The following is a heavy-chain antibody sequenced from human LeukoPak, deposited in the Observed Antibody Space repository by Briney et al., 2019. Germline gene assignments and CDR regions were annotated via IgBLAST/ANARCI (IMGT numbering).Heavy chain of an antibody. CDR2: IWYDGSKT. CDR3: AREPEYFDY. CDR1: GFTFSTSG. D-gene: IGHD1-14*01. V-gene: IGHV3-33*01. J-gene: IGHJ4*02. Sequence: GGSLRLSCAASGFTFSTSGMHWVRQAPGKGLEWVAVIWYDGSKTYYGDSVKGRFTISRENSESTLYLDMNRLRAEDTAVYYCAREPEYFDYWGQGALVTVSS.